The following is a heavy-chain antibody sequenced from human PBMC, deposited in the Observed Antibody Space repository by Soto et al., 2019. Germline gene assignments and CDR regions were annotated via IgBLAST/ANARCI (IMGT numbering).Heavy chain of an antibody. CDR2: IIPIFGTA. J-gene: IGHJ4*02. D-gene: IGHD4-17*01. CDR1: GGTFSSYA. CDR3: ARGLYGDYEWG. Sequence: SSVKVSCKTSGGTFSSYAISWVRQAPGQGLEWMGGIIPIFGTANYAQKFQGRVTITADKSTSTAYMELSSLRSEDTAVDYCARGLYGDYEWGWGQGTLVTVSS. V-gene: IGHV1-69*06.